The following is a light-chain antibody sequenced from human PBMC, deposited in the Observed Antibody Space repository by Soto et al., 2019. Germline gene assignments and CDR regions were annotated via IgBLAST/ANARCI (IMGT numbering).Light chain of an antibody. J-gene: IGKJ4*01. V-gene: IGKV3-20*01. CDR2: GAS. CDR1: QNVAKSY. Sequence: ETVLTQSPGTLSLSSGERATLSCRASQNVAKSYLAWYQHKPGQGPRLLISGASSRATGIPDRFSGSGSGTDFTLTISRLEPEDFAVYYCLQYASSPLTFGRGTKVEI. CDR3: LQYASSPLT.